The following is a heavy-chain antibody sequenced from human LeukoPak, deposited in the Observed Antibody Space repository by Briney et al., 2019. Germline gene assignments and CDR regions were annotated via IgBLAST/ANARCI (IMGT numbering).Heavy chain of an antibody. Sequence: PSETLSLTCTVSGGSISSDYWSWLRQPPGKGLEWFGYIYYRGSTNYNPSLKSRVTISVDTSKNQFSLKLSSVTAADTAVYYCARLSGYSSGHYYSDYWGQGTLVTVSS. CDR1: GGSISSDY. V-gene: IGHV4-59*01. CDR2: IYYRGST. D-gene: IGHD3-22*01. CDR3: ARLSGYSSGHYYSDY. J-gene: IGHJ4*02.